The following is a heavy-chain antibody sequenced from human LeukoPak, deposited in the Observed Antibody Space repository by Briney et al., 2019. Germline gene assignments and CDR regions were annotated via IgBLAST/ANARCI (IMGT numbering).Heavy chain of an antibody. CDR2: IIPILGIA. V-gene: IGHV1-69*04. CDR1: GGTFSSYA. CDR3: ARDFTRSGYSGYDLSY. J-gene: IGHJ4*02. D-gene: IGHD5-12*01. Sequence: PVKVSCKASGGTFSSYAISWVRQAPGQGLEWMGRIIPILGIANYAQKFQGRVTITADKSTSTAYMELSSLRSEDTAVYYCARDFTRSGYSGYDLSYWGQGTLVTVSS.